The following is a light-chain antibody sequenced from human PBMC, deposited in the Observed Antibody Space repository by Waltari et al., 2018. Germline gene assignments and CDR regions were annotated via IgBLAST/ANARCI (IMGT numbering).Light chain of an antibody. CDR2: DAS. J-gene: IGKJ4*01. CDR3: QQRRSWPLT. CDR1: QSVGTY. V-gene: IGKV3-11*01. Sequence: EIVLTQSPAILSFSPGERATLSCRASQSVGTYLAWYQQRPGQSPRLLIYDASYRATGIPARFSGSGSETDFTLTFSSLQPEDFAVYYCQQRRSWPLTFGGGTRVQI.